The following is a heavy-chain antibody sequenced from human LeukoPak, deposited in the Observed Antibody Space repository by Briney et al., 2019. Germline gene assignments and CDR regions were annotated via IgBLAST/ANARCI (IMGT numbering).Heavy chain of an antibody. J-gene: IGHJ4*02. CDR3: ARQRGDSSGYYFNY. CDR1: GGSISSSSYY. D-gene: IGHD3-22*01. V-gene: IGHV4-39*01. CDR2: IYYSGST. Sequence: KSSETLSLTCTVSGGSISSSSYYWGWIRQPPGKGLEWIGSIYYSGSTYYNPSLKSRVTISVDTSKNQFSLKLSPVAAADTAVYYCARQRGDSSGYYFNYWGQGTLVTVSS.